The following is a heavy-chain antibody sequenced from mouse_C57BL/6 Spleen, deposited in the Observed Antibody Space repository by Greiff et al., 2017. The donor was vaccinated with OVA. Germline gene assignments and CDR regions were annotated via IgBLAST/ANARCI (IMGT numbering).Heavy chain of an antibody. Sequence: VQLQESGAELVRPGASVTLSCKASGYTFTDYEMHWVKQTPVHGLEWIGAIDPETGGTAYNQKFKGKAILTADKSSSTAYMELRSLTSEDSAVYYCTRGGWAYWGQGTTLTVSS. CDR2: IDPETGGT. CDR1: GYTFTDYE. D-gene: IGHD2-3*01. V-gene: IGHV1-15*01. J-gene: IGHJ2*01. CDR3: TRGGWAY.